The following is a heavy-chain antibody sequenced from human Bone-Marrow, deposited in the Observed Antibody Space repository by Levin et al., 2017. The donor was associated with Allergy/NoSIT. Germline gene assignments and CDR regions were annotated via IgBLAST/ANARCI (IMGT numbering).Heavy chain of an antibody. V-gene: IGHV3-23*01. Sequence: PGGSLRLSCAASGFTFSTYAMSWVRQAPGKGLEWVSSISGSGEGTYYADFAKGRFTNSRDNSKNTVYLQMNSLRAEDTAVYHCAKDLGGNITVFGVVPNGVFEIWGQGTVVTVAS. CDR3: AKDLGGNITVFGVVPNGVFEI. D-gene: IGHD3-3*01. CDR1: GFTFSTYA. J-gene: IGHJ3*02. CDR2: ISGSGEGT.